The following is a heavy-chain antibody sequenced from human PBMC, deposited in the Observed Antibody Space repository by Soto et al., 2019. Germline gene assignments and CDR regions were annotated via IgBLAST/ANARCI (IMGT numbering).Heavy chain of an antibody. D-gene: IGHD3-10*01. V-gene: IGHV4-34*09. CDR2: IYHSGST. CDR1: GGSSTGYD. Sequence: PSQILSLTCPVYGGSSTGYDGSWIRQHPGKGLEWIGYIYHSGSTNYNPSLKSRVTISVDTSKNQFSLKLSSVTAADTAVYYCARAKVVRGVQYYGMDVWGHGTTVTVSS. J-gene: IGHJ6*02. CDR3: ARAKVVRGVQYYGMDV.